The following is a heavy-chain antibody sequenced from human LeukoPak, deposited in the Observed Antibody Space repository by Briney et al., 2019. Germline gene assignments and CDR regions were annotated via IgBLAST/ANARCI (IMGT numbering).Heavy chain of an antibody. Sequence: GGSLRLSCAASGFTVTSNYMSWVRQAPGKGLEWVSAISGSGGSTYYADSVKGRFTISRDNSKNTLYLQMNSLRAEDTAVYYCAAQYCSSTSCYGADDAFDIRGQGTMVTVSS. V-gene: IGHV3-23*01. J-gene: IGHJ3*02. CDR3: AAQYCSSTSCYGADDAFDI. CDR2: ISGSGGST. D-gene: IGHD2-2*01. CDR1: GFTVTSNY.